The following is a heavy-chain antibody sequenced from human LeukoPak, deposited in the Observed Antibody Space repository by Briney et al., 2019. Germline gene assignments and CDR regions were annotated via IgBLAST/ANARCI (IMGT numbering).Heavy chain of an antibody. J-gene: IGHJ4*02. D-gene: IGHD3-22*01. Sequence: HGASLEISCEGSGSIFTSYWIGWVRQLPGKGLDWMGIVYPSDSDTRYSPSFQGQVIISADKSITSAYLQWSSLKASDTAMYYCARFSYDSSGYYCVGYWGQGTLVTVSS. V-gene: IGHV5-51*01. CDR2: VYPSDSDT. CDR1: GSIFTSYW. CDR3: ARFSYDSSGYYCVGY.